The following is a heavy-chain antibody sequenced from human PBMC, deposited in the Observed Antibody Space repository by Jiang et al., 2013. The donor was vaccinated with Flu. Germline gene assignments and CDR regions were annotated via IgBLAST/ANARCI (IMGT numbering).Heavy chain of an antibody. CDR2: VSGTGGST. CDR1: GFTFSSYV. Sequence: EVQLLESGGDLVQPGGSLRLSCAASGFTFSSYVMNWVRQAPGKGLEWVSGVSGTGGSTYYADSVKGRFTVSRDNSKNTLYLEMNSLRGEDTALYYCAKGKELELLTYFDCWGQGTLVTVSS. D-gene: IGHD1-7*01. CDR3: AKGKELELLTYFDC. J-gene: IGHJ4*02. V-gene: IGHV3-23*01.